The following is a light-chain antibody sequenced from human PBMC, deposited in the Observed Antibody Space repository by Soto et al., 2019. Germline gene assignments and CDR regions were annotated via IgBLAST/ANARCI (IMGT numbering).Light chain of an antibody. V-gene: IGKV3-20*01. Sequence: EIVLTQSPGTLSLSPGERATLSCRASQSVSNNYLAWYQQKPGQAPRRLIYGASSRATGIPDRFIGGGSGTDFTLTISRLEPEDFAVYYCQQCGSLPGTFGQGTKVDIK. CDR3: QQCGSLPGT. J-gene: IGKJ1*01. CDR2: GAS. CDR1: QSVSNNY.